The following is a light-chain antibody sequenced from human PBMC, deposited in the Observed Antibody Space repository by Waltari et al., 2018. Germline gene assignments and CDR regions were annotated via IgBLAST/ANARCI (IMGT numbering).Light chain of an antibody. V-gene: IGLV3-19*01. CDR3: HSRDASGVGGS. Sequence: SSELTQDPAVSVAMGQTVRITCPGDSLRSNYASWYQQRPGQAPILVMYDKNNRPSGVPDRFSGSTSDNTASLTITGAQAEDEASYYCHSRDASGVGGSFGGGTKLTVL. J-gene: IGLJ2*01. CDR2: DKN. CDR1: SLRSNY.